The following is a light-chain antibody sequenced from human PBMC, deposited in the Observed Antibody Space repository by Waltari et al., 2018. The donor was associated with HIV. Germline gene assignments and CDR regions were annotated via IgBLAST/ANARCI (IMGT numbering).Light chain of an antibody. Sequence: QSVLTQPPSVSAAPGQKVTISCSGSRPNLGNTYVSWYQQLPGTAPKLLIYENNKRPSGIPDRFSGSKSGTSATLGITGLQTGDEADYYCGTWDSSLVWVFGGGTKLTVL. J-gene: IGLJ3*02. V-gene: IGLV1-51*02. CDR3: GTWDSSLVWV. CDR1: RPNLGNTY. CDR2: ENN.